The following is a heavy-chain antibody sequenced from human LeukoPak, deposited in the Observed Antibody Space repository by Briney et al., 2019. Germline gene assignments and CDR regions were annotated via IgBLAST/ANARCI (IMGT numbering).Heavy chain of an antibody. V-gene: IGHV3-23*01. D-gene: IGHD2-15*01. CDR1: GFTFSSYA. J-gene: IGHJ5*02. CDR3: ARPTSLGYCSGGSCYNGWFDP. CDR2: ISGSGGST. Sequence: PGGSLRLSCAASGFTFSSYAMSWVRQAPGKGLEWVSAISGSGGSTYYADSVKGRFTISRDNSENTLYLQMNSLRAEDTAVYYCARPTSLGYCSGGSCYNGWFDPWGQGTLVTVSS.